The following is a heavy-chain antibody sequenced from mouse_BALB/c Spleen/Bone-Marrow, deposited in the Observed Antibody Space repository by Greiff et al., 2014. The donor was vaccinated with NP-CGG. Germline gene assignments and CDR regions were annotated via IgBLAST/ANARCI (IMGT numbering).Heavy chain of an antibody. Sequence: EVKLVESGAELVKPGASVKLSCTASGFNIKDTYMHWVKQRPEQGLEWIGRIDPANGNTKYDTKFQGKATITADTPSNTAYLQLSSLTSEDTAVYYCAPYYYGSSQFAYWGQGTLVTVSA. CDR3: APYYYGSSQFAY. V-gene: IGHV14-3*02. D-gene: IGHD1-1*01. J-gene: IGHJ3*01. CDR2: IDPANGNT. CDR1: GFNIKDTY.